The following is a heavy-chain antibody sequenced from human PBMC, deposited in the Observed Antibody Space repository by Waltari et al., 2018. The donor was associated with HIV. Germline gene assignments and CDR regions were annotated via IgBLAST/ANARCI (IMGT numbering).Heavy chain of an antibody. J-gene: IGHJ4*02. D-gene: IGHD3-3*01. CDR3: ARHLRGHGFLAKLYYFDF. V-gene: IGHV4-39*01. CDR1: GGSISSSDYY. Sequence: QLQMQESGPGLVKPSETLSLTCSVSGGSISSSDYYWGWIRQSPGKGLEGIGNIYYGGSTYYNPSLQSRVTISVDTSKNQFSLRLNSVTAADTAVYFCARHLRGHGFLAKLYYFDFWGQGALVTVSS. CDR2: IYYGGST.